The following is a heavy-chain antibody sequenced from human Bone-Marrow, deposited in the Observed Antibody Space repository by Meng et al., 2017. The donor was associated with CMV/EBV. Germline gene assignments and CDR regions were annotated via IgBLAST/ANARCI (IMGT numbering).Heavy chain of an antibody. CDR3: AREGRAVAGDH. Sequence: ASVKVSCKASGYTFTNYYIHWVRQAPGQGLEWMGLINPNSGGTNYAQKFQGRVTMTRDTSTSTVYMELSRLRSDDTAVYYCAREGRAVAGDHWGQGTLVTVSS. J-gene: IGHJ4*02. CDR1: GYTFTNYY. CDR2: INPNSGGT. D-gene: IGHD6-19*01. V-gene: IGHV1-2*02.